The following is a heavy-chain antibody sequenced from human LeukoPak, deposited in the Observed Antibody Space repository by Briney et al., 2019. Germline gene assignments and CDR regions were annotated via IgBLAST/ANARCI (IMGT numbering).Heavy chain of an antibody. V-gene: IGHV4-34*01. CDR2: INHSGST. CDR1: GGSFSGYY. J-gene: IGHJ4*02. D-gene: IGHD2-2*01. CDR3: ARGSGVPAASFDY. Sequence: SETLSLTCAVYGGSFSGYYWSWIRQPPGKGLEWIGEINHSGSTNYNPSLKSRVTISVDTSKNQFSLKLSSVTAADTAVYYCARGSGVPAASFDYWGQGTLVPVSS.